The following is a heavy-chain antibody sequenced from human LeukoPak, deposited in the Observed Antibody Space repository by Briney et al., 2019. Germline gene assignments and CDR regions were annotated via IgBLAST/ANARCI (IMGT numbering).Heavy chain of an antibody. Sequence: GASVKVSCKASGYTLTGYYMHWVRLAPGQGLEWMGWINPSSGDTNYAQKFQGRVPMTRDTSISTAYMELSRLRSDDTAVYYCAKNPYEYYFDYWGQGTLVTVSS. D-gene: IGHD5-12*01. CDR2: INPSSGDT. V-gene: IGHV1-2*02. CDR1: GYTLTGYY. J-gene: IGHJ4*02. CDR3: AKNPYEYYFDY.